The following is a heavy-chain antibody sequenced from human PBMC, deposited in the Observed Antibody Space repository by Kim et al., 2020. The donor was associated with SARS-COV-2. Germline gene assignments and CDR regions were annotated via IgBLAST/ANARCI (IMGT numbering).Heavy chain of an antibody. CDR2: ISSSSSTI. J-gene: IGHJ4*02. Sequence: GGSLRLSRAASGFTFSSYSMNWVRQAPGKGLEWVSYISSSSSTIYYADSVKGRFTISRDNAKNSLYLQMNSLRDEDTDVYYCASGGGLPHYDFWSGYYIFDYWGQGTLVTVSS. CDR1: GFTFSSYS. D-gene: IGHD3-3*01. CDR3: ASGGGLPHYDFWSGYYIFDY. V-gene: IGHV3-48*02.